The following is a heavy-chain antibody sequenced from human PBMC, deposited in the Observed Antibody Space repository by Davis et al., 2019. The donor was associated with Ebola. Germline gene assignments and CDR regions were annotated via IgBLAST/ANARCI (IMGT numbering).Heavy chain of an antibody. D-gene: IGHD1-20*01. CDR2: ISYDGSNN. Sequence: GGSLRLSCAASGFTFSSYGMHWVRQAPGKGLEWVAVISYDGSNNYYADSVKGRFTISRDKSKNTLYLQMNSLRAEDTAVYYCAKDLFLSGNWILYYYYYGMDVWGQGTTVTVSS. J-gene: IGHJ6*02. CDR3: AKDLFLSGNWILYYYYYGMDV. CDR1: GFTFSSYG. V-gene: IGHV3-30*18.